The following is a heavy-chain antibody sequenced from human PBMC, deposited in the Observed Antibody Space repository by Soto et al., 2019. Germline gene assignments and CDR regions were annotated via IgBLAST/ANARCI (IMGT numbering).Heavy chain of an antibody. CDR1: GYTFTSYY. Sequence: ASVKVSCKASGYTFTSYYMHWVRQAPGQGLEWMGIINPSGGSTSYAQKFQGRVTMTRDTSTSTVYMELSSLRSEDTAVYYCARDSSGSGSYLFYYYYGMDVWGQGTTVTVSS. J-gene: IGHJ6*02. CDR3: ARDSSGSGSYLFYYYYGMDV. D-gene: IGHD3-10*01. V-gene: IGHV1-46*01. CDR2: INPSGGST.